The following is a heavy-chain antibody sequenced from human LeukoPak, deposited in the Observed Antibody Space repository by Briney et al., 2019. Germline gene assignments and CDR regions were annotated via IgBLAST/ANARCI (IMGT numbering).Heavy chain of an antibody. D-gene: IGHD3-10*01. CDR1: GFTFRKYS. J-gene: IGHJ3*01. CDR3: AKDLGSGSYASDF. Sequence: GGSLRLSCVASGFTFRKYSIHWVRQAPGKGLKWVAFISGGGTGKFYLDSVKGRFSVSKDISKNTVYLQMSSLRDEDTALYYCAKDLGSGSYASDFWGQGTRVTVSS. CDR2: ISGGGTGK. V-gene: IGHV3-30*02.